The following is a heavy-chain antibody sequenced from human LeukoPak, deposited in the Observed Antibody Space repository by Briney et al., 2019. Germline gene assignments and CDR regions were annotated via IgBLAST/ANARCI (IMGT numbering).Heavy chain of an antibody. CDR3: ARRDSSVWYLDY. J-gene: IGHJ4*02. CDR2: IYYSGST. CDR1: GGSMSSYY. D-gene: IGHD6-19*01. V-gene: IGHV4-59*08. Sequence: SETLSLTCNVSGGSMSSYYWSWIRQTPGKGLEWIGYIYYSGSTNNNPSLKSRVTISIDTPKNQFSLRLSSVTAADTAIYYCARRDSSVWYLDYWGQGTLVTVSS.